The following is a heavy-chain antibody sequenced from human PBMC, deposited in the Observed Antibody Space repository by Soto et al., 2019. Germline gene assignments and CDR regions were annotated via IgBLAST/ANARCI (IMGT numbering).Heavy chain of an antibody. CDR2: ISAYNGNT. J-gene: IGHJ4*02. Sequence: QVQLVQSGAEVKEPGASVKVSCKASGYTFTSYGLNWVRQAPGQGLEWMGWISAYNGNTNYAQKFQGRVTMTTDTPTSTAYMELRSLRSDDTAVYYCPRSGSSGYYLDYWGQGTLVTVSA. CDR3: PRSGSSGYYLDY. D-gene: IGHD3-22*01. V-gene: IGHV1-18*01. CDR1: GYTFTSYG.